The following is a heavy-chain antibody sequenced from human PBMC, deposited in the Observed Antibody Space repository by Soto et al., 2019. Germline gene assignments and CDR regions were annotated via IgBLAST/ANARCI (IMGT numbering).Heavy chain of an antibody. V-gene: IGHV3-9*01. D-gene: IGHD5-18*01. Sequence: GRSMRLSCAASGFTFDDYAIHWDRQGPGKDLEWVSGITWNSGRIDYADSVKGRFTIYRDNAKKSLYLQMNSQRAEDTAVYYCARGLIELWTTYGGNTYFYYYYGMDVWGQGTTVTVSS. J-gene: IGHJ6*02. CDR2: ITWNSGRI. CDR3: ARGLIELWTTYGGNTYFYYYYGMDV. CDR1: GFTFDDYA.